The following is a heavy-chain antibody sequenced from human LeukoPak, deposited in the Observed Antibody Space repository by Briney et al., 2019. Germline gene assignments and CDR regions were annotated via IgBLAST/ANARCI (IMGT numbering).Heavy chain of an antibody. D-gene: IGHD3-22*01. CDR2: INPNSGGT. V-gene: IGHV1-2*02. CDR3: ATSGAYFRFDY. J-gene: IGHJ4*02. Sequence: AWINPNSGGTNYAQKFQDRVTMTRDTSISTAYMELSRLRSDDTAVYFCATSGAYFRFDYWGQGTLVTVSS.